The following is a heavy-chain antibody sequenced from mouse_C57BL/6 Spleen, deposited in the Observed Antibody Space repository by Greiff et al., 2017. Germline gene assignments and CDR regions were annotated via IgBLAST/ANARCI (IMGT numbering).Heavy chain of an antibody. J-gene: IGHJ2*01. CDR1: GYTFTSYW. Sequence: QVQLQQPGAELVRPGSSVKLSCKASGYTFTSYWMHWVKQRPIQGLEWIGNIDPSDSETHYNQKFKDKATLTVDKSSSTAYMQLSSLTSEDSAVYYGAEGPYEYDGYYFDYWGQGTTLTVSS. D-gene: IGHD2-4*01. V-gene: IGHV1-52*01. CDR2: IDPSDSET. CDR3: AEGPYEYDGYYFDY.